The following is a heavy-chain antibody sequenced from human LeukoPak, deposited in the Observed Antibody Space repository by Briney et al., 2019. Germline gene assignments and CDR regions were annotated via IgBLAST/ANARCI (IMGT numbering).Heavy chain of an antibody. Sequence: PSETLSLTCAVYGGSFSGYYWSWIRQPPGKGLEWIGEINHSGSTNYNPSLKSRVTISVDTSKNQFSLKLSSVTAADTAVYYCARVHVGYSSSWTKELKFDCWGQGTLVTVSS. CDR3: ARVHVGYSSSWTKELKFDC. D-gene: IGHD6-13*01. CDR1: GGSFSGYY. V-gene: IGHV4-34*01. CDR2: INHSGST. J-gene: IGHJ4*02.